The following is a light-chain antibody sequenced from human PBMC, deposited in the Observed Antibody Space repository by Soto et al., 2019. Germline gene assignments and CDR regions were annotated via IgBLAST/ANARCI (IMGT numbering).Light chain of an antibody. CDR2: EVS. J-gene: IGLJ1*01. Sequence: QSVLTQPASVSGSPGQSITISCTGTRTDVGGYNFVSWYQQHPGKAPKLIIYEVSNRPSGVSNRFSGSKSDNTASLTISGLQAEDEADYYCCSYANSTTYVFGTGTKGTVL. V-gene: IGLV2-14*01. CDR1: RTDVGGYNF. CDR3: CSYANSTTYV.